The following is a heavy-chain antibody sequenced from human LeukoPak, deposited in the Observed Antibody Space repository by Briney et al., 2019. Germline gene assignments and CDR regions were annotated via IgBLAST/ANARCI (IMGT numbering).Heavy chain of an antibody. CDR1: GFTFSSYA. D-gene: IGHD2-2*01. J-gene: IGHJ4*02. V-gene: IGHV3-30-3*01. CDR3: ARAGRSTSRNYFDY. Sequence: GGSLRLFCAASGFTFSSYAMQWVRQAPGKGLEWVAVISYDGSNKYYADSVKGRFTISRDNSKNTLYLQMNSLRAEDTAVYYCARAGRSTSRNYFDYWGQGTLVTVSS. CDR2: ISYDGSNK.